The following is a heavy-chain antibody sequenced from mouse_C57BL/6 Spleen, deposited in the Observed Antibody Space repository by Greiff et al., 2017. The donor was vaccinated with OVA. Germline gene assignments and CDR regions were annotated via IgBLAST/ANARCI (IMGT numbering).Heavy chain of an antibody. J-gene: IGHJ4*01. CDR3: TRSSPLYYYAMDY. V-gene: IGHV1-15*01. Sequence: QVQLQQSGAELVRPGASVTLSYKASGYTFTDYEMHWVKQTPVHGLEWIGAIDPETGGTAYNQKFKGKAILTADKSSSTAYMELRSLTSEDSAVYYCTRSSPLYYYAMDYWGQGTSVTVSS. CDR2: IDPETGGT. D-gene: IGHD1-1*01. CDR1: GYTFTDYE.